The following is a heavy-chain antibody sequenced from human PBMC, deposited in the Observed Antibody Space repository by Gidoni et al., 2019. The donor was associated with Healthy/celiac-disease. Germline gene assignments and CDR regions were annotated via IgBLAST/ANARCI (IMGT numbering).Heavy chain of an antibody. CDR3: AREPNSLATRDAFDI. Sequence: QLQLVESGGGVVQPGRSLRLSCAASGFTFSRYGMHWVRQAPGKGLEWVAVIWYDGSNKYYADSVKGRFTIARDNSKNTLYLQMNSLRAEDTAVYYCAREPNSLATRDAFDIWGQGTMVTVSS. CDR2: IWYDGSNK. J-gene: IGHJ3*02. CDR1: GFTFSRYG. D-gene: IGHD1-26*01. V-gene: IGHV3-33*08.